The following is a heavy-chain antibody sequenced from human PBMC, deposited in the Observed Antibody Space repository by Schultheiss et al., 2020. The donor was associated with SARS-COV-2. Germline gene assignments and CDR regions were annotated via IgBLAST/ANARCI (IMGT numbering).Heavy chain of an antibody. CDR2: ISGSGGDT. Sequence: GGSLRLSCAASGFTFSGHAMTWVRQAPGKGLEWVSGISGSGGDTYYPYSVKGRFTISRDNFKNTLYLQMNSLRAEDTAVYYCYLRGVISDFYGMDVWGQGTTVTVSS. D-gene: IGHD3-10*01. V-gene: IGHV3-23*01. CDR1: GFTFSGHA. CDR3: YLRGVISDFYGMDV. J-gene: IGHJ6*02.